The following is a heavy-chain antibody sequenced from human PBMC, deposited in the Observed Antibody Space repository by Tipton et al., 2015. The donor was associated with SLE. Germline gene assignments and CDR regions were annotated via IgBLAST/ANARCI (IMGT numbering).Heavy chain of an antibody. J-gene: IGHJ6*02. V-gene: IGHV4-61*09. D-gene: IGHD3-9*01. CDR2: IYISGST. CDR1: GGSISSGSYY. Sequence: TLSLTCTVSGGSISSGSYYWSWIRQPAGKGLEWIGYIYISGSTNYNPSLKSRVTISVDTSKNQFSLKLSSVTAADTAVYYCAGHHYDILTYYGMDVWGQGTTVTVSS. CDR3: AGHHYDILTYYGMDV.